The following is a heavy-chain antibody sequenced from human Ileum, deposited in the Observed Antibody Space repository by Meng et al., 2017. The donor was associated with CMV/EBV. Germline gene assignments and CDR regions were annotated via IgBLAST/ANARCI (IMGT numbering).Heavy chain of an antibody. Sequence: GESLKISCAASGFTFSSYEMNWLRQAPGKGLEWVSFLSTSGRNIYYTDSVKGRFTISRDIAMNSLYLQMSSLRAEDTAVYYCARYSTSNAFDLWGQGTLVTVSS. CDR1: GFTFSSYE. CDR3: ARYSTSNAFDL. J-gene: IGHJ3*01. V-gene: IGHV3-48*03. CDR2: LSTSGRNI. D-gene: IGHD6-13*01.